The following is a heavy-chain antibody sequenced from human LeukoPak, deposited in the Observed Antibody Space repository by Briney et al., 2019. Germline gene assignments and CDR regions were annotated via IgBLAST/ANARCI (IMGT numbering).Heavy chain of an antibody. CDR1: GGSISSGGYY. D-gene: IGHD6-6*01. CDR3: ARVVAAARPSNNWFDP. CDR2: IYYSGST. J-gene: IGHJ5*02. Sequence: SETLSLTCTVSGGSISSGGYYWSWIRQHPGKGLEWIGYIYYSGSTYYNPSLKSRVTISVDTSKNQFSLKLSSVTAADTAVYYCARVVAAARPSNNWFDPWGQGTLVTVSS. V-gene: IGHV4-30-4*08.